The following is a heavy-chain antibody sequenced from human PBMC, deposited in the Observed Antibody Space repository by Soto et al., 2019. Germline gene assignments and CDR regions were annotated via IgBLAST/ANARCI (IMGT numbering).Heavy chain of an antibody. Sequence: EVQLLESGGGLVQPGGSLRLSCAASGFTFSSHAMSWVRQAPGKGLEWVSAISGSGGSTYYADSVKGRFTISRDNSKNTLYLQMNSLRAEDTAVYYCAKSYGSGSFRRILYYFDYWGQGTLVTVSS. CDR2: ISGSGGST. D-gene: IGHD3-10*01. V-gene: IGHV3-23*01. CDR3: AKSYGSGSFRRILYYFDY. CDR1: GFTFSSHA. J-gene: IGHJ4*02.